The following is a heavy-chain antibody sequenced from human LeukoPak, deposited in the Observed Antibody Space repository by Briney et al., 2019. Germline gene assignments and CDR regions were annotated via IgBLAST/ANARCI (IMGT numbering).Heavy chain of an antibody. Sequence: ASVKVSCKASGGTFSSYAISWVRQAPGQGLEWMGRIIPILGIANYAQKFQGRVTITADKSTSTAYMELSSLRSEDTAVYYCEGYCSGGSCHAFDIWGQGTMVTVSS. D-gene: IGHD2-15*01. CDR1: GGTFSSYA. CDR3: EGYCSGGSCHAFDI. J-gene: IGHJ3*02. V-gene: IGHV1-69*04. CDR2: IIPILGIA.